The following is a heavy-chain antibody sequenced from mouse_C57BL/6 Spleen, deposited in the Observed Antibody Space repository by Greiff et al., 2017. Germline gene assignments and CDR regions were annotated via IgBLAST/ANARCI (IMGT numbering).Heavy chain of an antibody. CDR2: IYPRSGNT. J-gene: IGHJ4*01. CDR3: ARLEGLLRAMDY. D-gene: IGHD2-3*01. CDR1: GYTFTSYG. Sequence: VMLVESGAELARPGASVKLSCKASGYTFTSYGISWVKQRTGQGLEWIGEIYPRSGNTYYNEKFKGKATLTADKSSSTAYMELRSLTSEDSAVYFCARLEGLLRAMDYWGQGTSVTVSS. V-gene: IGHV1-81*01.